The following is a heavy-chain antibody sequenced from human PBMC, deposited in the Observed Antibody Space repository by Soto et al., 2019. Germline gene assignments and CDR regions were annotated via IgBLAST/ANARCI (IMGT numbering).Heavy chain of an antibody. CDR3: AAHLWYSSWTALRHGMDV. CDR2: ISGGGDTT. D-gene: IGHD6-19*01. V-gene: IGHV3-23*01. J-gene: IGHJ6*02. Sequence: EVQLLESGGGLVQPGGSLRLSCAASGFTFSSYAMTWVRQAPGKGLEWVSGISGGGDTTFYSDSVKGRFTISRDNSKNTLNLQMNSLRAEDTAAYYCAAHLWYSSWTALRHGMDVWGQGTTVTVSS. CDR1: GFTFSSYA.